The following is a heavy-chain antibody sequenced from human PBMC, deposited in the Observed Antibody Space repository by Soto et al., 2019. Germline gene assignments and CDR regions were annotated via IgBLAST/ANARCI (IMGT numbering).Heavy chain of an antibody. D-gene: IGHD4-17*01. V-gene: IGHV5-51*01. CDR1: GYSFTNYW. CDR2: IYPGDSDT. J-gene: IGHJ6*02. Sequence: PGESLKISCKGSGYSFTNYWIGWVRQMPGKGLEWMGIIYPGDSDTRYSPSFQGQVTISADKSISTAYLQWSSLKASDTAMYYCARHPYGDCDSMDAWGQGTTVTVSS. CDR3: ARHPYGDCDSMDA.